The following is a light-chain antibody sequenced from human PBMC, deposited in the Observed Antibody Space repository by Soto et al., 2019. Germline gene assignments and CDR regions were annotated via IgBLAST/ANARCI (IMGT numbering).Light chain of an antibody. V-gene: IGKV1-39*01. CDR3: QQSYITPWT. CDR1: QSITNY. CDR2: AAS. J-gene: IGKJ1*01. Sequence: DIQMTQSPSSLAAPVGDRVTITCRASQSITNYLNWYQQKPGKAPNLLIYAASSLQSGVPSRFSGSGSGTDFTLTISSLQPEDFATYYCQQSYITPWTFGQGTKVEIK.